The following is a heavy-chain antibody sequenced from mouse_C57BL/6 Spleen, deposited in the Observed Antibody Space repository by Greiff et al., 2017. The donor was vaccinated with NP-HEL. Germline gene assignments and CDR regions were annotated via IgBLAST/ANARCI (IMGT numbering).Heavy chain of an antibody. J-gene: IGHJ1*03. CDR2: INPSSGYT. D-gene: IGHD2-3*01. Sequence: QVQLQQSGAELAKPGASVKLSCKASGYTFTSYWMHWVKQRPGQGLEWIGYINPSSGYTKYTQKVKDKATLTADKSSSTAYMRLSSLTDEDSAVYYCARSGDGPYWYFDVWGTGTTVTVSS. CDR3: ARSGDGPYWYFDV. CDR1: GYTFTSYW. V-gene: IGHV1-7*01.